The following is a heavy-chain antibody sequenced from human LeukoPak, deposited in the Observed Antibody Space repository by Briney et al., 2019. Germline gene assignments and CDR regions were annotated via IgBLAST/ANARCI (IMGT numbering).Heavy chain of an antibody. CDR1: GFTFSSYA. D-gene: IGHD3-22*01. J-gene: IGHJ4*02. Sequence: PGGSLRLSCAASGFTFSSYAMSWVRQAPGKGLEWVSAISGSGGSTYYADSVKGRFTISRDNSKNTLYLQMNSLRAEDTAVYYCAKDFRRSQWLLLYYFDYWGQGTLATVSS. V-gene: IGHV3-23*01. CDR3: AKDFRRSQWLLLYYFDY. CDR2: ISGSGGST.